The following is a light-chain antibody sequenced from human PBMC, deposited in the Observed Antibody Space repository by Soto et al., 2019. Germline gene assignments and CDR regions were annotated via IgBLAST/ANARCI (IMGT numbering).Light chain of an antibody. CDR3: QQHNSFSIT. Sequence: DIQMTQSPSTLSASVGYRFTITCRASQSISSWLAWYQQKPGKAPYLLIYKASTLESGVPSRFSGSGSGTEFTLTINSLQPDDFATYYCQQHNSFSITFGQGTRREIK. V-gene: IGKV1-5*03. CDR1: QSISSW. CDR2: KAS. J-gene: IGKJ5*01.